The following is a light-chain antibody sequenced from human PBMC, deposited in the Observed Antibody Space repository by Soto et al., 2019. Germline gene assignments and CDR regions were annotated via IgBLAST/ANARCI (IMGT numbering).Light chain of an antibody. J-gene: IGKJ4*01. CDR3: QQSDDLPIT. CDR2: DAS. Sequence: DLQLTQSPSSLSASVGDTVTIACQASQDIANSLNWYQQKPGKAPKLLIYDASKLEAGVPSRFSGSGSGTDFTFSLSSLQPEDLAAYFCQQSDDLPITFGGGTKLEI. V-gene: IGKV1-33*01. CDR1: QDIANS.